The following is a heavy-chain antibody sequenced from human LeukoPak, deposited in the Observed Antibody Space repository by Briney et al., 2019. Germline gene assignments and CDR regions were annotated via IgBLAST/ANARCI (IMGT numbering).Heavy chain of an antibody. V-gene: IGHV4-38-2*02. D-gene: IGHD3-10*01. J-gene: IGHJ6*03. CDR1: GYSISSGSY. Sequence: PSETLSLTCAVSGYSISSGSYWTWIRQPPGKGLDYIGSIDHSGTTYYNPSLMSRVTISVDTTQNHFSLRLTSVTAADTAVYYCAREGEYYYMDVWGEGTTVSVSS. CDR2: IDHSGTT. CDR3: AREGEYYYMDV.